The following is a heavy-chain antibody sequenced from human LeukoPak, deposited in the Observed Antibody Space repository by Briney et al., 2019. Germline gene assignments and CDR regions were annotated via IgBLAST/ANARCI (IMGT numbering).Heavy chain of an antibody. J-gene: IGHJ5*02. D-gene: IGHD2-2*01. Sequence: SETLSLTCAVYGGSFSGYYWSWIRQPPGKGLEWIGEINHSGSTNYNPSLKSRVTISVDTSKNQFSLKLSSVTAADTAVYYCARGIVVVPAAMQARGWLDPWGQGTLVTVSS. CDR1: GGSFSGYY. CDR2: INHSGST. CDR3: ARGIVVVPAAMQARGWLDP. V-gene: IGHV4-34*01.